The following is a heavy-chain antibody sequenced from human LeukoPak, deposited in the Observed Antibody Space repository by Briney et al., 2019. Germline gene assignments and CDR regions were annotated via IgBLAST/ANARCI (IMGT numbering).Heavy chain of an antibody. CDR1: GFTFSNYW. J-gene: IGHJ5*02. Sequence: GGSLRLSCEASGFTFSNYWMTWVRQAPGAGLEWVANINQDGSEKYYVDSVKGRFTISRDNAKNSLYLQMNSLRAEDRAVYYCARDAGSRDWLDPWGQGTLVTVSS. V-gene: IGHV3-7*01. CDR3: ARDAGSRDWLDP. D-gene: IGHD5-24*01. CDR2: INQDGSEK.